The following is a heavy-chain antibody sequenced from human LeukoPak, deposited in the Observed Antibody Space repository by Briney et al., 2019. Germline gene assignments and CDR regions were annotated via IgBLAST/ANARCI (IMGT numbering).Heavy chain of an antibody. V-gene: IGHV4-59*01. CDR2: IYYSGST. Sequence: PSETLSLTCTVSGGSITSYHWSWIRQPPGKGLEWIGYIYYSGSTNYNPSLKSRVTISVDTSKNQFSLKLSSVTAADTAVYYCARHVEYQLDYWGQGTLVTVSS. D-gene: IGHD2-2*01. J-gene: IGHJ4*02. CDR3: ARHVEYQLDY. CDR1: GGSITSYH.